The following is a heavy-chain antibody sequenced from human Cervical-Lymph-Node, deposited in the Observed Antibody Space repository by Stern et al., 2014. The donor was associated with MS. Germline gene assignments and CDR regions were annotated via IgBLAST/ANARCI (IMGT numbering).Heavy chain of an antibody. CDR2: IYWDDDR. CDR1: GFSLTTGGVG. D-gene: IGHD3-10*01. J-gene: IGHJ4*02. CDR3: AHRRGGSYCFDY. Sequence: QITLKESGPTLVKPTQTLTLTCTFSGFSLTTGGVGEGWIRRPPGKALEWLASIYWDDDRRYSPSLRSRLTLTPDTSKNQVVLTMTNMDPVDTATYYCAHRRGGSYCFDYWGQGTLVTVSS. V-gene: IGHV2-5*02.